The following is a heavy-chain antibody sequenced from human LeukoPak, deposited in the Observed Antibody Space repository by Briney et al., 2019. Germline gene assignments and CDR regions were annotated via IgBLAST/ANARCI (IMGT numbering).Heavy chain of an antibody. CDR2: IIPIFGTA. CDR1: GGTFSSYA. V-gene: IGHV1-69*13. Sequence: GASVKVSCKASGGTFSSYAISWVRQAPGQGLEWMGGIIPIFGTANYAQKFQGRVTITADESTSTAYMELSSLRSEDTAVYYCARARGHYSSGWVGDYWGQGTLVTVSS. D-gene: IGHD6-19*01. CDR3: ARARGHYSSGWVGDY. J-gene: IGHJ4*02.